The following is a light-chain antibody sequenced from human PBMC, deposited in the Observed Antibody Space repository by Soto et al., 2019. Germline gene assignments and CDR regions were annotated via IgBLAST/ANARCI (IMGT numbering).Light chain of an antibody. Sequence: QSVLRQPPSVSGAPGQRVTISCTGGSSNIGAGYDVHWYQQLPGTAPKLLIYGNSNRPSGVPDRFSGSKSGTSASLAITGLQAEDEAGYYCQSYDNSRSGYVLFGGGTKLTVL. J-gene: IGLJ2*01. V-gene: IGLV1-40*01. CDR1: SSNIGAGYD. CDR3: QSYDNSRSGYVL. CDR2: GNS.